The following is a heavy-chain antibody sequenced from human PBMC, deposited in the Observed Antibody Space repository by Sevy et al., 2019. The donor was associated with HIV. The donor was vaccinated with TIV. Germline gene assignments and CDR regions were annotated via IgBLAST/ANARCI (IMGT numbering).Heavy chain of an antibody. J-gene: IGHJ4*02. Sequence: GGSLRLSCAASGFTLSTYGMHWVRQAPGEGLEWVAFLGSNGISIKEADSVKGRFTISRDNAKNTLFLQMNSLRAEDTAVYYCTKDFWALSSFRGDDYWGQGTQVTVS. CDR1: GFTLSTYG. V-gene: IGHV3-30*02. CDR3: TKDFWALSSFRGDDY. CDR2: LGSNGISI. D-gene: IGHD3-16*01.